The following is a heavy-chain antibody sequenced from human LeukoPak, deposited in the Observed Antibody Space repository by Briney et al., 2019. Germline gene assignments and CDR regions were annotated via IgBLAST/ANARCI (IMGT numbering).Heavy chain of an antibody. CDR2: INPNSGGT. CDR1: GYTFTGYY. J-gene: IGHJ4*02. V-gene: IGHV1-2*02. D-gene: IGHD3-22*01. Sequence: ASVKVSCKASGYTFTGYYIHWVRQAPGQGLEWMGWINPNSGGTNYAQKFQGRVAMTRDTSISTAYIELSRVRSDDTAVYYCATPPRYYYDSSGYPRYWGQGTLVTVSS. CDR3: ATPPRYYYDSSGYPRY.